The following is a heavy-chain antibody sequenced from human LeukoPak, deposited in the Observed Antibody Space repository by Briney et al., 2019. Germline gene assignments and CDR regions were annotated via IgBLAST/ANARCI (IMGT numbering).Heavy chain of an antibody. Sequence: SETLSLTCTVSGYSISSGYYWGWIRQPPGKGLEWIGSIYHSGSTYYNPSLKSRVTISVDTSKNQFSLKLSSVTAADTGVYYCAKGQRFYSYYYFDYWGQGTLITVSS. CDR3: AKGQRFYSYYYFDY. CDR1: GYSISSGYY. CDR2: IYHSGST. J-gene: IGHJ4*02. V-gene: IGHV4-38-2*02. D-gene: IGHD4-11*01.